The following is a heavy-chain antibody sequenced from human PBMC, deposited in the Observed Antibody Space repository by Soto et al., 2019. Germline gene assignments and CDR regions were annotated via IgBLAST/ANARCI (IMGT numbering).Heavy chain of an antibody. Sequence: ASVKVSCKASGYTFTSYYMHWVRQAPGQGLEWMGWISAYNGNTNYAQKLQGRVTMTTDTSTSTAYMELRSLRSDDTAVYYCARVDTAMVTPWGQGTLVTVSS. V-gene: IGHV1-18*04. D-gene: IGHD5-18*01. CDR3: ARVDTAMVTP. CDR1: GYTFTSYY. J-gene: IGHJ5*02. CDR2: ISAYNGNT.